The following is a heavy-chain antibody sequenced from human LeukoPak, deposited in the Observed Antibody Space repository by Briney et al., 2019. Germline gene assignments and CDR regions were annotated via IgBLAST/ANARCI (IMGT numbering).Heavy chain of an antibody. CDR1: GYIFTKYG. D-gene: IGHD3-10*01. CDR3: ARGPTLVRGVIMPDSVGGMDV. V-gene: IGHV1-18*01. CDR2: ISCYNGDT. Sequence: ASVKVSCKASGYIFTKYGVSWVRQAPGQGLEWMAWISCYNGDTNYAQKFQGRVTVTTDTSTSTAYMELSSLRSEDTAVYYCARGPTLVRGVIMPDSVGGMDVWGQGTTVTVSS. J-gene: IGHJ6*02.